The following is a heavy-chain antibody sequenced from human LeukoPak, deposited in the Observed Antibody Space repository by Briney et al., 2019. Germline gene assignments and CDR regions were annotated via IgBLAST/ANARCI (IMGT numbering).Heavy chain of an antibody. D-gene: IGHD2/OR15-2a*01. CDR1: EFTFSSYN. Sequence: GGSLRLSCAASEFTFSSYNMNWVRQAPGKGLEWVSSISSSSDYIYYADSVKGRFTISRDNAKNSLYLQMKSLRAEDTAVYYCARGKTSQNIVTRRTYNWFDPWGQGTLVTVSS. V-gene: IGHV3-21*01. J-gene: IGHJ5*02. CDR2: ISSSSDYI. CDR3: ARGKTSQNIVTRRTYNWFDP.